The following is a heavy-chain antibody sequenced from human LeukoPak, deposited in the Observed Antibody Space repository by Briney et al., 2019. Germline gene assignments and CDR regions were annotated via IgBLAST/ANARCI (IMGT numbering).Heavy chain of an antibody. Sequence: GGSLRLSCAASGLTVSSSYMSWVRQAPGKGLEWVSGIGGSGYSTYYADSVEGRFTISRDNSKSTLYLQMSSLRAEDTAVYYCAKEKYYYDTSGYYPFDYWGQGTLVTVSS. J-gene: IGHJ4*02. D-gene: IGHD3-22*01. CDR1: GLTVSSSY. CDR2: IGGSGYST. V-gene: IGHV3-23*01. CDR3: AKEKYYYDTSGYYPFDY.